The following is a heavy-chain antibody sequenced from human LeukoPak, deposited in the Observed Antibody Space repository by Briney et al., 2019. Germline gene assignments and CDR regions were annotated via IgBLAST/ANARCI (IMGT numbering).Heavy chain of an antibody. J-gene: IGHJ4*02. CDR1: GGSISSSNC. D-gene: IGHD3-10*01. CDR3: ERGEAYRPGTVHNDY. Sequence: PSETLSLTCAVSGGSISSSNCWSWVRQPPGKGLEWIGEIYQSGSTNCNPSLRSRVTISVDKSKNQFSLTLTSVTAADTAVYYCERGEAYRPGTVHNDYWGQGALVTVSS. CDR2: IYQSGST. V-gene: IGHV4-4*02.